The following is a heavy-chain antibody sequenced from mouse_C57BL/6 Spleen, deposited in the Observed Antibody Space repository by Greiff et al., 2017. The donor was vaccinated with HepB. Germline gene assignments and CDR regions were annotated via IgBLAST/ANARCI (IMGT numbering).Heavy chain of an antibody. V-gene: IGHV1-69*01. CDR2: IDPSDSYT. CDR3: ARGYYDYDRYYFDY. Sequence: QVQLQQPGAELVMPGASVKLSCKASGYTFTSYWMHWVKQRPGQGLEWIGEIDPSDSYTNYNQKFKGQSTLTVDKSSSTAYMQLSSLTYEDSAVYYCARGYYDYDRYYFDYWGQGTTLTVSS. D-gene: IGHD2-4*01. J-gene: IGHJ2*01. CDR1: GYTFTSYW.